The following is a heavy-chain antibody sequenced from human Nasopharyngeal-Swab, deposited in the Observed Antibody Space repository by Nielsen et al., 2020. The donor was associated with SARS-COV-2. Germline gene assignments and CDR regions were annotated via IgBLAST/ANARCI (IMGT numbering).Heavy chain of an antibody. CDR2: IYYSGST. D-gene: IGHD3-10*01. V-gene: IGHV4-39*07. Sequence: SETLSLTCTVSGGSISSSSYYWGWIRQPPGKGLEWIGSIYYSGSTNYNPSLKSRVTISVDTSKNQFSLKLSSVTAADTAVYYCARGWRAVRGYNWFDPWGQGTLVTVSS. CDR3: ARGWRAVRGYNWFDP. J-gene: IGHJ5*02. CDR1: GGSISSSSYY.